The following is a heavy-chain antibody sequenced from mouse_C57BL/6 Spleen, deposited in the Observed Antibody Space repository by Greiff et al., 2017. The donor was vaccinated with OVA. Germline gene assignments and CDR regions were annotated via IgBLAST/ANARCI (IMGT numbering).Heavy chain of an antibody. V-gene: IGHV3-6*01. CDR1: GYSITSGYY. D-gene: IGHD1-1*01. CDR2: ISYDGSN. Sequence: EVQRVESGPGLVKPSQSLSLTCSVTGYSITSGYYWNWIRQFPGNKLEWMGYISYDGSNNYNPSLKNRISITRDTSKNQFFLKLNSVTTEDTATYYCAREEYYGSSYYAMDYWGQGTSVTVSS. CDR3: AREEYYGSSYYAMDY. J-gene: IGHJ4*01.